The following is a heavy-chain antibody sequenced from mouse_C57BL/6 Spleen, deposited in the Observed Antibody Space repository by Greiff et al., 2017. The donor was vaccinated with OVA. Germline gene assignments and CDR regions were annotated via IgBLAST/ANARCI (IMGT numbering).Heavy chain of an antibody. CDR2: ISDGGSYT. J-gene: IGHJ3*01. CDR3: ARVDGSSPAWFAY. V-gene: IGHV5-4*01. D-gene: IGHD1-1*01. Sequence: EVQGVESGGGLVKPGGSLKLSCAASGFTFSSYAMSWVRQTPEKRLEWVATISDGGSYTYYPDNVKGRFTISRDNAKNNLYLQMSHLKSEDTAMYYCARVDGSSPAWFAYWGQGTLVTVSA. CDR1: GFTFSSYA.